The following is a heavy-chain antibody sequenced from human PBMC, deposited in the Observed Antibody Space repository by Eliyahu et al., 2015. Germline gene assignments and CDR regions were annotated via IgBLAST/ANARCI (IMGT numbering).Heavy chain of an antibody. Sequence: QVQLVQSGAEVKKPGASVKVXCXASGXTFTSYXXSXXRQAPGQGLEWMGGISAYNGNTNYAQKLQGRVTMTTDTSTSTAYMELRSLRSDDTAVYYCARDGPHDYGGPYYYYYYGMDVWGQGTTVTVSS. CDR2: ISAYNGNT. D-gene: IGHD4-23*01. CDR3: ARDGPHDYGGPYYYYYYGMDV. CDR1: GXTFTSYX. V-gene: IGHV1-18*04. J-gene: IGHJ6*02.